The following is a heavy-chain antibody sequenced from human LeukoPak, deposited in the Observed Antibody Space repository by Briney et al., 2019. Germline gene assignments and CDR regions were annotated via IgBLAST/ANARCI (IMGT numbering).Heavy chain of an antibody. CDR1: GFTFSSYS. J-gene: IGHJ4*02. CDR2: ISGKNTV. CDR3: ARGGPSNGFDY. D-gene: IGHD2-8*01. Sequence: QTGGSLRLSCAASGFTFSSYSMNWVRQAPGKGLEWVAYISGKNTVDYVDSVKGRFTVSRDNAKNSLYLQMHSLRAEDTALYYCARGGPSNGFDYWGQGTLVTVSS. V-gene: IGHV3-48*01.